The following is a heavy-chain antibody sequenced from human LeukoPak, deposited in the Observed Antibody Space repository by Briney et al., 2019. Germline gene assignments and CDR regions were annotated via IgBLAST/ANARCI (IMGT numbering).Heavy chain of an antibody. CDR3: ARVPRAYSSSWYGMDV. CDR2: IIPIFGTA. V-gene: IGHV1-69*05. CDR1: GYALTELS. J-gene: IGHJ6*02. D-gene: IGHD6-13*01. Sequence: ASVKVSCKVSGYALTELSMHWVRQAPGEGLEWMGGIIPIFGTANYAQKFQGRVTITTDESTSTAYMELRSLRSDDTAVYYCARVPRAYSSSWYGMDVWGQGTTVTVSS.